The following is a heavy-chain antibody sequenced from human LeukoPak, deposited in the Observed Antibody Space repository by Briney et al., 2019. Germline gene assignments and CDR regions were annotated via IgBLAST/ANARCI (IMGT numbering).Heavy chain of an antibody. Sequence: SVEVSCKASGGTFSSYAISWVRQAPGQGLEWMGGIIPIFGTANYAQKFQGRVTITTDESTSTAYMELSSLRSEDTAVYYCARTYYYDSSGYYDYWGQGTLVTVSS. J-gene: IGHJ4*02. CDR2: IIPIFGTA. CDR1: GGTFSSYA. D-gene: IGHD3-22*01. CDR3: ARTYYYDSSGYYDY. V-gene: IGHV1-69*05.